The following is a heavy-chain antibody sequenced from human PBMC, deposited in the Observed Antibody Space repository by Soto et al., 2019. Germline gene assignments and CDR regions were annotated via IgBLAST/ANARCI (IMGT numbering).Heavy chain of an antibody. CDR3: AKDRSSTIYYYYGMDV. V-gene: IGHV3-23*01. Sequence: GGSLRLSCAASGFTFSSYAMSWVRQAPGKGLEWVSAMSGSGGSTYYADSVKGRFTISRDNSKNTLYLQMNSLRAEDTAVYYRAKDRSSTIYYYYGMDVWGQGTTVTVSS. CDR2: MSGSGGST. J-gene: IGHJ6*02. D-gene: IGHD2-2*01. CDR1: GFTFSSYA.